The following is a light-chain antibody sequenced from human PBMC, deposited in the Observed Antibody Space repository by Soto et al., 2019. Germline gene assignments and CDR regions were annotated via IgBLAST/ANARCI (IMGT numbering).Light chain of an antibody. CDR3: QQYGSSPRT. CDR1: QSVSSSY. CDR2: GAS. V-gene: IGKV3-20*01. Sequence: EIVLTQSPGALSLSTGERATLSCGASQSVSSSYSAWYQQKPGQAPRLLIYGASTRATGIPDRFSGSGSGTDFTLTISRLEPDDFAVYYCQQYGSSPRTFGQGTQVEIK. J-gene: IGKJ1*01.